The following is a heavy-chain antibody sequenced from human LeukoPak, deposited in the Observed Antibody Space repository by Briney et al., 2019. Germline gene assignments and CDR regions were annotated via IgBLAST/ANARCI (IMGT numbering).Heavy chain of an antibody. CDR3: ARQKQWLAVYYFDY. V-gene: IGHV3-7*01. Sequence: GGSLRLSCAASGFTFSSYWMSWVRQAPGKGLEWVANIKQDGSEKYYVDSVTDRFTISSDNDKNSLYLQMNSLRAEDTAVYYCARQKQWLAVYYFDYWGQGTLVTVSS. D-gene: IGHD6-19*01. J-gene: IGHJ4*02. CDR1: GFTFSSYW. CDR2: IKQDGSEK.